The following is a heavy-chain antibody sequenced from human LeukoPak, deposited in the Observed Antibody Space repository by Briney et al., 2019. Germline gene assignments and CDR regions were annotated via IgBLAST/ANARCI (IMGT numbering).Heavy chain of an antibody. Sequence: PGGSLRLSCAASGFTFSSYSMNWVRQAPGKGLEWVSAISGSGGSTYYADSVKGRFTISRDNSKNTLYLQMNSLRAEDTAVYYCAKDPIEMATRPYYFDYWGQGTLVTVSS. CDR1: GFTFSSYS. CDR3: AKDPIEMATRPYYFDY. D-gene: IGHD5-24*01. J-gene: IGHJ4*02. CDR2: ISGSGGST. V-gene: IGHV3-23*01.